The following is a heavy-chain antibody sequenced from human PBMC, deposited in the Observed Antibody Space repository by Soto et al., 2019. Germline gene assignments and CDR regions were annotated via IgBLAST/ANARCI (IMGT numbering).Heavy chain of an antibody. CDR3: EREIFY. D-gene: IGHD2-15*01. J-gene: IGHJ4*02. Sequence: PGXSXRLSCAASGFTFGNYWMHWVRQTPGKGLXWVSRXNSDGSSTSYXXSVKGRFXXYRDNAKNTLYLKMNSMRAEDTAVYYCEREIFYWGQGTLVTVSS. CDR1: GFTFGNYW. CDR2: XNSDGSST. V-gene: IGHV3-74*01.